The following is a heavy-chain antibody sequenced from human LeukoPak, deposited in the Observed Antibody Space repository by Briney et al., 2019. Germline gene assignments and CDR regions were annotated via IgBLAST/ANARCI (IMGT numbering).Heavy chain of an antibody. V-gene: IGHV4-61*02. Sequence: SETLSLTCTVSGGSISSGSYYWSWIRQPAGKGLEWIGRIYTSGSTNYNPSLKSRVTISVDTSKNQFSLKLSSVTAADTAVYYCARVGNYDILTTFDYWGQGTLVTVSS. CDR2: IYTSGST. D-gene: IGHD3-9*01. CDR3: ARVGNYDILTTFDY. CDR1: GGSISSGSYY. J-gene: IGHJ4*02.